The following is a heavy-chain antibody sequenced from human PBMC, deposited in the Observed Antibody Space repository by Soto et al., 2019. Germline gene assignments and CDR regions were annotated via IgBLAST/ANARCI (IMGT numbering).Heavy chain of an antibody. CDR2: ISSSSSTI. CDR1: GFTFSDYY. V-gene: IGHV3-11*04. CDR3: ARDLNLGSFDY. J-gene: IGHJ4*02. Sequence: GGSLRLSCAASGFTFSDYYMSWIRQAPGKGLEWVSYISSSSSTIYYADSVKGRFTISRDNAKNSLYLQMNSLRAEDTAVYYCARDLNLGSFDYWGQGTLVTVSS.